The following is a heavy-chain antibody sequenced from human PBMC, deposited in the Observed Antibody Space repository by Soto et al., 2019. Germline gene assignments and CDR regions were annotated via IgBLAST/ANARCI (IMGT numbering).Heavy chain of an antibody. D-gene: IGHD1-1*01. CDR1: GYAFTTYG. CDR3: ARGRYGDY. Sequence: QIHLVQSGAEVKKPGASVKVSCKGSGYAFTTYGITWVRQAPGQGLEWMAWINAHNGNTNYAQKLQGRVTVTRDTSTSTAYMELRSLRSDDTAVYYCARGRYGDYWGQGALVTVSS. CDR2: INAHNGNT. V-gene: IGHV1-18*01. J-gene: IGHJ4*02.